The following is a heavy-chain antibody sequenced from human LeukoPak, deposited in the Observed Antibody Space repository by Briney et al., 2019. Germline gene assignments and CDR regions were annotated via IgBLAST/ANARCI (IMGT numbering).Heavy chain of an antibody. J-gene: IGHJ4*02. D-gene: IGHD3-10*01. Sequence: SETLSLTCTVSGGSISSSSYYWGWIRQPPGKGLEWIGSIYYSGSTYYNPSLKSRVTISVDTSKNQLSLKLSSVTAADTAVYYCARVGFTMVRGVLYYFDYWGQGTLVTVSS. CDR3: ARVGFTMVRGVLYYFDY. V-gene: IGHV4-39*07. CDR1: GGSISSSSYY. CDR2: IYYSGST.